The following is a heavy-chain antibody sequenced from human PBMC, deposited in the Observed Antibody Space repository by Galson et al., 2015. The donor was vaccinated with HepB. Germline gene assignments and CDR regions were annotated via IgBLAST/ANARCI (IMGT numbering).Heavy chain of an antibody. CDR2: IYYSGST. J-gene: IGHJ4*02. V-gene: IGHV4-59*01. D-gene: IGHD2-2*01. CDR1: GGSISSYY. CDR3: ARHRKDIVVVPAAIDY. Sequence: LSLTCTVSGGSISSYYWSWIRQPPGKGLEWIGYIYYSGSTNYNPSLKSRVTISVDTSKNQFSLKLSSVTAADAAVYYCARHRKDIVVVPAAIDYWGQGTLVTVSS.